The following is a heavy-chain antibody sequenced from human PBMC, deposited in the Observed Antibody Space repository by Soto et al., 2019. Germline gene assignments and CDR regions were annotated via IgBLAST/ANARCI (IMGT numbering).Heavy chain of an antibody. V-gene: IGHV3-23*01. CDR2: ISDTSHRI. J-gene: IGHJ5*02. CDR3: VTRVDGKLAP. D-gene: IGHD1-26*01. Sequence: EVLLLGSGGGLVQPGGSLRLSCSASGFNFGSNSMAWVRQAPGKGLEYVASISDTSHRIFHADPLKGRFTISRDNSRKSPNQERKGRGAKTPPLYYGVTRVDGKLAPGGQGPLSSSPQ. CDR1: GFNFGSNS.